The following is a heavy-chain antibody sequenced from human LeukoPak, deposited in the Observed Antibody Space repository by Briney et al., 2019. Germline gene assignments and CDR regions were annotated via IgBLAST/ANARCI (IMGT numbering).Heavy chain of an antibody. CDR2: IYHSGTT. V-gene: IGHV4-59*01. CDR3: ARDLEDAFDI. CDR1: GVAINVYY. Sequence: SETLSLTCSVSGVAINVYYWNWIRQPPGKGLEWIGYIYHSGTTNYNPSLQSRVTISMDTSKNQFSLKLSSVTAADTAVYYCARDLEDAFDIWGQGTMVTVSS. J-gene: IGHJ3*02. D-gene: IGHD3-3*01.